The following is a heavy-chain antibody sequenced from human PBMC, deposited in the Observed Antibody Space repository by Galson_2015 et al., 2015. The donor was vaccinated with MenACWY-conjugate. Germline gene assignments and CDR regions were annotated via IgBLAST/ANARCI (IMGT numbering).Heavy chain of an antibody. V-gene: IGHV3-30*04. Sequence: SLRLSCAASGFTFSSYAMHWVRQAPGKGLEWVAVISYDGSNKYYADSVKGRFTISRDNSKNTLYLQMNSLRAEDTAVYYCARDVRDSSGWYFDLWGRGTLVTVSS. J-gene: IGHJ2*01. CDR1: GFTFSSYA. CDR3: ARDVRDSSGWYFDL. D-gene: IGHD6-19*01. CDR2: ISYDGSNK.